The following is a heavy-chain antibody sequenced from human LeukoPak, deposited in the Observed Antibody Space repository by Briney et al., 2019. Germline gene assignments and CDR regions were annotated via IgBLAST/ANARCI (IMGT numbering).Heavy chain of an antibody. D-gene: IGHD2-2*02. V-gene: IGHV1-8*01. J-gene: IGHJ4*02. CDR3: ARSLGYCTSTSCYTDY. CDR1: GYTFTSYD. Sequence: ASVKVSCKASGYTFTSYDINWVRQSTGQVLEWMGWMNPNSGNTGYAQKFHDRVTMTRNTSISTAYMELSSLRSEDTAVYYCARSLGYCTSTSCYTDYWGQGTLVTVSS. CDR2: MNPNSGNT.